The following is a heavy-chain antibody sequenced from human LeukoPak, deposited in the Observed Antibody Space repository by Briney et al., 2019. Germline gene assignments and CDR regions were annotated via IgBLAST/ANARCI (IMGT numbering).Heavy chain of an antibody. J-gene: IGHJ4*02. CDR3: SREDY. CDR1: GYTFIDYY. CDR2: INPNSGVT. V-gene: IGHV1-2*02. Sequence: GASVKVSCKASGYTFIDYYLQWVRQAPGQGLEWVGWINPNSGVTNYAQKFRGRVSMTSDTSISTVYMELSRLRSDDTAVYYCSREDYWGQGTLVTVSS.